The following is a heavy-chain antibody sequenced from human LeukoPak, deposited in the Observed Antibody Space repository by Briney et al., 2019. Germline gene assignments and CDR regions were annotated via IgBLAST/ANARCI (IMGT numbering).Heavy chain of an antibody. J-gene: IGHJ5*02. CDR3: ARSIAVAGSGWFDP. CDR2: IYYSGST. D-gene: IGHD6-19*01. Sequence: SETLSLTCTVSGGSISSYYWSWIRQPPGKGLEWIGYIYYSGSTNYNPSLKSRVTISVDTSKNQFSLKLSSVTAADTAVYYCARSIAVAGSGWFDPWGQGTLVTVSS. V-gene: IGHV4-59*12. CDR1: GGSISSYY.